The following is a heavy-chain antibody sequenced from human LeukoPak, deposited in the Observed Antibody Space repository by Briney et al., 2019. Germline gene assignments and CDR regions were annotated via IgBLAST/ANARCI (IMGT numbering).Heavy chain of an antibody. D-gene: IGHD6-19*01. V-gene: IGHV3-21*01. CDR3: VCGVGSNIVVAAYFDY. J-gene: IGHJ4*02. Sequence: PGGPLRLSCAASEFTFSTYSMSWVRQAPGKGLDWVSSISSSSSYIQYADSVKGRFTISRDNAKNSLYLQMNTLRAEDTAVYYCVCGVGSNIVVAAYFDYWGQGSLVTVSS. CDR2: ISSSSSYI. CDR1: EFTFSTYS.